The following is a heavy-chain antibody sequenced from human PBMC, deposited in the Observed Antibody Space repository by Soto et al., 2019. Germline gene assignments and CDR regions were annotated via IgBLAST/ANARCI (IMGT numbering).Heavy chain of an antibody. CDR3: ARGPGMTIFGVVKEPFDY. CDR1: GYTFTWYT. CDR2: INGGHGNT. V-gene: IGHV1-3*01. D-gene: IGHD3-3*01. Sequence: QVHLVQSGAEVKKPGASVKVSCEASGYTFTWYTIHWVRQAPGQSLEWMGCINGGHGNTEYSRKFQDRVTISRDTSASIAYMELSSLTSEDTAVYYCARGPGMTIFGVVKEPFDYWGQGTLVTVSS. J-gene: IGHJ4*02.